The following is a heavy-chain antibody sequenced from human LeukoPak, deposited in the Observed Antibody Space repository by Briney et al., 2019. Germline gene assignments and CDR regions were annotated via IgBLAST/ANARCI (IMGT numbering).Heavy chain of an antibody. CDR3: AKVRESYDILTGYFDY. D-gene: IGHD3-9*01. CDR2: ISFDGSNK. Sequence: GGSLRLSCAASGFTFSGYGMHWVRQAPGKGLEWVAVISFDGSNKYYADSVKGRFTISRDNSKNTLYLQMNSLRADDTAVYYCAKVRESYDILTGYFDYWGQGTLVTVSS. CDR1: GFTFSGYG. V-gene: IGHV3-30*18. J-gene: IGHJ4*02.